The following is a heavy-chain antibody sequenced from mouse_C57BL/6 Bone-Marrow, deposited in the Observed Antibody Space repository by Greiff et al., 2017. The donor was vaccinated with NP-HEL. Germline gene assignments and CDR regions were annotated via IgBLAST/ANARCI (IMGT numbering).Heavy chain of an antibody. D-gene: IGHD2-1*01. Sequence: EVQLQQSGGGLVQPGGSMKLSCAASGFTFSDAWMDWVRQSPEKGLEWVAEIRNKANNHATYYAESVKGRFTISRDDSKSSVYLQMNSLRAEDTGIYYCTSDGNYSWFAYWGQGTLVTVSA. CDR3: TSDGNYSWFAY. CDR1: GFTFSDAW. CDR2: IRNKANNHAT. J-gene: IGHJ3*01. V-gene: IGHV6-6*01.